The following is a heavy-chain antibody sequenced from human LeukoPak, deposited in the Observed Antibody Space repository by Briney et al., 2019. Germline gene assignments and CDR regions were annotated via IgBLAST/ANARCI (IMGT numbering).Heavy chain of an antibody. CDR1: GFTFSSYA. J-gene: IGHJ6*02. Sequence: PGGSLRLSCAASGFTFSSYAMSWVRQAPGKGLEWVSAISGSGGSTYYADSVKGRFTISRDNSKNRLYLQMNSLRAEDTAVYYCARGGPYYYYGMDVWGQGTTVTVSS. CDR2: ISGSGGST. CDR3: ARGGPYYYYGMDV. D-gene: IGHD2-15*01. V-gene: IGHV3-23*01.